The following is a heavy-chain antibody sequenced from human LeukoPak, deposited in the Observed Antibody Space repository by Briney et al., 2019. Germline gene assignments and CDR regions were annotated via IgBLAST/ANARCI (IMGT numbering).Heavy chain of an antibody. CDR1: GGSISGGSYY. CDR2: IYTSGST. J-gene: IGHJ4*02. Sequence: SQTLSLTCTVSGGSISGGSYYWSWIRQPAGRGLEWIGRIYTSGSTNYNPSLKSRVTISVDTSKNQFSLKLSSVTSADTAVYCCARDQGCGDPGYWGQGTLVTVSS. CDR3: ARDQGCGDPGY. D-gene: IGHD4-17*01. V-gene: IGHV4-61*02.